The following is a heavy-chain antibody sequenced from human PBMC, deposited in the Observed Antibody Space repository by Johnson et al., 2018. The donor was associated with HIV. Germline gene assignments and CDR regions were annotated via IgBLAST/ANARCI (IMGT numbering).Heavy chain of an antibody. CDR1: GFTFSDYF. V-gene: IGHV3-11*04. Sequence: QVQLVESGGGLVKPGGSLRLSCGGTGFTFSDYFMSWIRQAPGKGLEWVSYISGSGRSIYYADSLKGRFSISRDNAKNSLYLQMNSLRAEDTAVYFCARAYSYGYVDTDALDMWGQGTMVTVS. D-gene: IGHD5-18*01. CDR2: ISGSGRSI. CDR3: ARAYSYGYVDTDALDM. J-gene: IGHJ3*02.